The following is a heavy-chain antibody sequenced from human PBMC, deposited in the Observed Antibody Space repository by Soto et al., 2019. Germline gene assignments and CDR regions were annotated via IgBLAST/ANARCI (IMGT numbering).Heavy chain of an antibody. CDR2: IYPGDSDT. J-gene: IGHJ5*02. Sequence: VESLKISCNGSGYSFTSYWIGWVRQMPGKGLEWMGIIYPGDSDTRYSPSFQGQVTISADKSISTAYLQWSSLKASDTAMYYCARSASDVWGSYRPNWFDPWGQGTLVTVSS. D-gene: IGHD3-16*02. CDR1: GYSFTSYW. V-gene: IGHV5-51*01. CDR3: ARSASDVWGSYRPNWFDP.